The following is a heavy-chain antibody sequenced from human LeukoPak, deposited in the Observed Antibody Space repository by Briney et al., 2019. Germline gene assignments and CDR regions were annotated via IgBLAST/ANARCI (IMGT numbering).Heavy chain of an antibody. V-gene: IGHV4-38-2*01. CDR3: ARGATIVRGPIDY. Sequence: SETLSLTCAVSGYSISSGYYWGWIRQPPGKGLEWIGSIYHSGSIYYNPSLKSRVTIAVDTPKNQFSLKLNSVTAADTAVYYCARGATIVRGPIDYWGQGTLDTVSS. D-gene: IGHD3-10*01. J-gene: IGHJ4*02. CDR2: IYHSGSI. CDR1: GYSISSGYY.